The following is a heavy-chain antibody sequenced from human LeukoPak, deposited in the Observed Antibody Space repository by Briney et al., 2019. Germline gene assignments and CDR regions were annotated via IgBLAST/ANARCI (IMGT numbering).Heavy chain of an antibody. CDR1: GGTFSSYA. CDR2: IIPIFGTA. J-gene: IGHJ5*02. V-gene: IGHV1-69*13. D-gene: IGHD3-22*01. CDR3: ARDKAGDNYYDSDEYNWFDP. Sequence: VASVKVSCKASGGTFSSYAISWVRQAPGQGLEWMGGIIPIFGTANYAQKFQGRVTITADESTSTAYMELSSLRSEDTAVYYCARDKAGDNYYDSDEYNWFDPWGQGTLVTVSS.